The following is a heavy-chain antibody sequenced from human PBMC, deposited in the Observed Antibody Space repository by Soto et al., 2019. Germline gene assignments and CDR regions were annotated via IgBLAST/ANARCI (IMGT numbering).Heavy chain of an antibody. J-gene: IGHJ5*02. CDR1: GGSISSSNW. Sequence: SETLSLTCAVSGGSISSSNWWSWVRQPPGKGLEWIGEIYHSGSTNYNPSLKSRVTISVDKSKNQFSLKLSSVTAADTAVYYCARFPGIAAAGKINWFDPWGQGTLVTVSS. CDR2: IYHSGST. V-gene: IGHV4-4*02. CDR3: ARFPGIAAAGKINWFDP. D-gene: IGHD6-13*01.